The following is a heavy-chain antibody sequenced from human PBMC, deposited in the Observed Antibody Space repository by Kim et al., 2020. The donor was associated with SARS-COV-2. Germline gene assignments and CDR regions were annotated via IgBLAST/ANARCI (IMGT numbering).Heavy chain of an antibody. CDR1: GFTFSSYG. D-gene: IGHD6-19*01. CDR3: AKDILGIAVAGIHY. V-gene: IGHV3-30*18. Sequence: GASLRLSCAASGFTFSSYGMHWVRQAPGKGLEWVAVISYDGSNKYYADSVKGRFTISRDNSKNTLYLQMNSLRAEDTAVYYCAKDILGIAVAGIHYWGQG. J-gene: IGHJ4*02. CDR2: ISYDGSNK.